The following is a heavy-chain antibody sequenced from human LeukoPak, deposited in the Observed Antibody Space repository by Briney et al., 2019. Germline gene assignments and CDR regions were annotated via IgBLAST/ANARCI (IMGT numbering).Heavy chain of an antibody. D-gene: IGHD3-22*01. J-gene: IGHJ3*02. CDR3: ARGRYYDSSGYYLWLNAFDI. CDR1: GYTFTSYG. CDR2: INPSGGST. V-gene: IGHV1-46*01. Sequence: ASVKVSCKASGYTFTSYGISWVRQAPGQGLEWMGIINPSGGSTSYAQKFQGRVTMTRDMSTSTVYMELSSLRSEDTAVYYCARGRYYDSSGYYLWLNAFDIWGQGTMVTVSS.